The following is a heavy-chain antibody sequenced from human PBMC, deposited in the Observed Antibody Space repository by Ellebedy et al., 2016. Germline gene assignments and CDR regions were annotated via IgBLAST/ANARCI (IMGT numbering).Heavy chain of an antibody. Sequence: ASVKVSCXVSGYTLTELSMHWVRQAPGKGLEWMGGFDPEDGETIYAQKFQGRVTMTEDTSTDTAYMELSSLRSEDTAAYYCATDGVYCSGGSCRAYWGQGTLVTVSS. CDR1: GYTLTELS. CDR3: ATDGVYCSGGSCRAY. CDR2: FDPEDGET. J-gene: IGHJ4*02. D-gene: IGHD2-15*01. V-gene: IGHV1-24*01.